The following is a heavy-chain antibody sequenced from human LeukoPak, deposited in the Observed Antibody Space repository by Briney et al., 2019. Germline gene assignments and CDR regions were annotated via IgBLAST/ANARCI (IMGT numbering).Heavy chain of an antibody. D-gene: IGHD6-13*01. CDR3: ARDGSSHVGGFDY. J-gene: IGHJ4*02. V-gene: IGHV1-69*05. Sequence: GASVKVSCKASGGTFSSYAISWVRQAPGQGLEWMGGIIPIFGTANYAQKFQGRVTITTDESTSTAYMELSSLRSEDTAVYYCARDGSSHVGGFDYWGQGTLVTVSS. CDR1: GGTFSSYA. CDR2: IIPIFGTA.